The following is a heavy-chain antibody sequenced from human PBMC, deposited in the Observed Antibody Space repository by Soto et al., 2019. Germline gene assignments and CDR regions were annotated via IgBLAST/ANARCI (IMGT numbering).Heavy chain of an antibody. Sequence: VSGPTLVNPTQTRTLTSTLSGFSLSTSGMCVTWIRQPPGKALECLALIHWDDDKYYSTSLKTRLTTSKDTSKNQVVLTMTNMDPVDTATYYCARILSVSSLAYCTGDCSYYYGMDVWGQGTTVTVSS. CDR2: IHWDDDK. D-gene: IGHD2-21*02. J-gene: IGHJ6*02. CDR1: GFSLSTSGMC. CDR3: ARILSVSSLAYCTGDCSYYYGMDV. V-gene: IGHV2-70*01.